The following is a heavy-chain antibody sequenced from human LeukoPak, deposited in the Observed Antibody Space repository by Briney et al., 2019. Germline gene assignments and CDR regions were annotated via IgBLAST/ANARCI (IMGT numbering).Heavy chain of an antibody. CDR3: AKDRHCSGGSCYSGFDY. D-gene: IGHD2-15*01. J-gene: IGHJ4*02. Sequence: GGSLRLSCAASGFTFSSYGMHWVRQAPGKGLEWVAFIRNDGNIKYYADSVKGRSTISRDNSKNTLYLQMNSLRAEDTAVYYCAKDRHCSGGSCYSGFDYWGQGTLVTVSS. V-gene: IGHV3-30*02. CDR2: IRNDGNIK. CDR1: GFTFSSYG.